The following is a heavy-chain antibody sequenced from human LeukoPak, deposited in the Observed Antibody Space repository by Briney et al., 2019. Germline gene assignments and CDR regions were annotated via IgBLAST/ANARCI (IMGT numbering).Heavy chain of an antibody. J-gene: IGHJ4*02. Sequence: SETLSLTCAVSGGSISSGGYYWSWIRQPPGKGLEWIGYIYYSGSTNYNPSLKSRVTISVDTSKNQFSLKLSSVTAADTAVYYCARGHWGYCSSTSCSNFDYWGQGTLVTVSS. CDR2: IYYSGST. D-gene: IGHD2-2*01. CDR1: GGSISSGGYY. CDR3: ARGHWGYCSSTSCSNFDY. V-gene: IGHV4-61*08.